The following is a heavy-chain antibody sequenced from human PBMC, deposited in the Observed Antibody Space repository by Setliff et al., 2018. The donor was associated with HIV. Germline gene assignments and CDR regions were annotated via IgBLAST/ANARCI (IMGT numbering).Heavy chain of an antibody. J-gene: IGHJ6*02. CDR1: GGTIASGGHY. V-gene: IGHV4-31*03. Sequence: SETLSLTCTVSGGTIASGGHYWSWIRQHPGKGLEWIGYIFYSGDTSYNPSLKSRLTLSLDMSKNQFSLKVNSVTAADTAVYYCARGDVYCTNGVCYNQHYYGMDVWGRGTTVTVSS. CDR3: ARGDVYCTNGVCYNQHYYGMDV. D-gene: IGHD2-8*01. CDR2: IFYSGDT.